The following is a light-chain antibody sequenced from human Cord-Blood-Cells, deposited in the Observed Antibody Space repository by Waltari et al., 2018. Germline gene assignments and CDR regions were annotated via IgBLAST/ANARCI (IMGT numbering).Light chain of an antibody. CDR1: SSNIGSNT. CDR2: SNN. V-gene: IGLV1-44*01. J-gene: IGLJ1*01. Sequence: QSVLTQPPSASGTPGQRVTTPCSGRSSNIGSNTVTWYQQLPGTAPKLLIYSNNQRPSGVPDRFSGSKSGTSASLAISGLQSEDEADYYCAAWDDSLNGYVFGTGTKVTVL. CDR3: AAWDDSLNGYV.